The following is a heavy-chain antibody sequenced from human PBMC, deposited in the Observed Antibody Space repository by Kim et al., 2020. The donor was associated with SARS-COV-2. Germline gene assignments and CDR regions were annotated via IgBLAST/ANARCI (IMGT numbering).Heavy chain of an antibody. Sequence: SETLSLTCTVSGGSISSGGYYWSWIRQHPGKGLEWIGYIYYSGSTYYNPSLKSRVTISVDTSKNQFSLKLSSVTAADTAVYYCARFIVVVPAAIVGWFDPWGQGTLVTVSS. CDR1: GGSISSGGYY. D-gene: IGHD2-2*02. CDR2: IYYSGST. V-gene: IGHV4-31*03. J-gene: IGHJ5*02. CDR3: ARFIVVVPAAIVGWFDP.